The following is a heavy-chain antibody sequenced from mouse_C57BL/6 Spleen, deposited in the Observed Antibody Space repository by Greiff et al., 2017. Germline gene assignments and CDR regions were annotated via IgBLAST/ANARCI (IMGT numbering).Heavy chain of an antibody. CDR1: GYTFTSYW. CDR2: IHPNSGST. CDR3: ARYYGSSPYY. D-gene: IGHD1-1*01. V-gene: IGHV1-64*01. J-gene: IGHJ2*01. Sequence: VQLQQPGAELVKPGASVKLSCKASGYTFTSYWMHWVKQRPGPGLEWIGMIHPNSGSTNYNEKFKSKATLTVDKSSSTSYLQLSSLSSEDSAVYYCARYYGSSPYYWGQGTTRTVSS.